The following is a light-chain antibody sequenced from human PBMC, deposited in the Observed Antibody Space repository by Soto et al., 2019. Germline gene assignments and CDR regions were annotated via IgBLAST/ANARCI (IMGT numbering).Light chain of an antibody. CDR2: AAS. CDR3: QQLNSYPIT. CDR1: QGISSY. Sequence: IRMTQSPSFLSASVGDRVTITCRASQGISSYLAWYQQKPGKAPKLLIYAASTLQGGVPSRFSGSGSGTEFTLTISSLQPEDFATYYCQQLNSYPITFGQGTRLEIK. V-gene: IGKV1-9*01. J-gene: IGKJ5*01.